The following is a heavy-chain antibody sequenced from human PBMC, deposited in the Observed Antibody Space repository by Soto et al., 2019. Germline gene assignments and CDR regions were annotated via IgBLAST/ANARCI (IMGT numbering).Heavy chain of an antibody. J-gene: IGHJ6*02. CDR3: ADSGYYQNSGMDV. V-gene: IGHV4-30-2*01. D-gene: IGHD3-22*01. CDR1: GGSISSGGYS. CDR2: IYHSGST. Sequence: TLSLTCAVSGGSISSGGYSWSWIRQPPGKGLEWIGYIYHSGSTYYNPSLKSRVTISVDRSKNQFSLKLSSVTAADTAVYYRADSGYYQNSGMDVWGQGSTVSVFS.